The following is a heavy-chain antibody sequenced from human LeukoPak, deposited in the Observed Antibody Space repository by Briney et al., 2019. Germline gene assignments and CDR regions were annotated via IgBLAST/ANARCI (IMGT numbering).Heavy chain of an antibody. CDR1: GYTFTSYD. J-gene: IGHJ3*02. CDR3: ARGRTTDDAFDI. CDR2: ISPYKGNT. D-gene: IGHD1-1*01. V-gene: IGHV1-18*01. Sequence: ASVKVSCKASGYTFTSYDISWLRQAPGQGLEWMGWISPYKGNTNYAERFQGRVTMTTDTSTSTAYMELRSLRSDDTAVYYCARGRTTDDAFDIWGQGTMVTVSS.